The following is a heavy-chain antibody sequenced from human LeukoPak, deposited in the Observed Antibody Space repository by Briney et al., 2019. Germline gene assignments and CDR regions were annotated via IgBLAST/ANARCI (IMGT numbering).Heavy chain of an antibody. CDR3: ARYPPGPSGYYPNYFDY. D-gene: IGHD3-22*01. J-gene: IGHJ4*02. CDR2: IKQDGSEK. CDR1: GFTFSSYW. Sequence: GGSLRLSCAASGFTFSSYWMSWVRQAPGKGLEWVANIKQDGSEKYYVDSVKGRFTISRDNAKNSLYLQMNSLRAEDTAVYYCARYPPGPSGYYPNYFDYWGQGTLVTVSS. V-gene: IGHV3-7*01.